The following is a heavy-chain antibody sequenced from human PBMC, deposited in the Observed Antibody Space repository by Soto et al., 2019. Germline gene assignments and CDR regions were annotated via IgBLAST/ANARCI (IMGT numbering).Heavy chain of an antibody. CDR1: GFTFSGYW. V-gene: IGHV3-7*03. J-gene: IGHJ4*02. CDR2: IKEDGSEK. D-gene: IGHD5-12*01. CDR3: ARSGSENDF. Sequence: EVQLVESGGGLVQPGGSLRLSCAASGFTFSGYWMSWVRQAPGKGLEWVANIKEDGSEKNYVDSVRGRFTISRDNAMNSLYWEMNSVRAEDTAVYYCARSGSENDFWGQGTLVTVSS.